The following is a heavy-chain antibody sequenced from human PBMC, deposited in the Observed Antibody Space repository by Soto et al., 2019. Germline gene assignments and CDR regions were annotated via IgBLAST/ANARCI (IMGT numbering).Heavy chain of an antibody. D-gene: IGHD3-10*02. CDR2: INPDNGDT. Sequence: QVQLVQSGAEVKKPGASLKVSCKASGYTFSNFGVSWVRQAPGQGLEWIGWINPDNGDTNYGQKFQGRATMTTDTFTNTGYREVRGLRSDATAVSSCARGVRVSAYLDYYMDVWGEGTTVTVSS. CDR3: ARGVRVSAYLDYYMDV. J-gene: IGHJ6*03. CDR1: GYTFSNFG. V-gene: IGHV1-18*01.